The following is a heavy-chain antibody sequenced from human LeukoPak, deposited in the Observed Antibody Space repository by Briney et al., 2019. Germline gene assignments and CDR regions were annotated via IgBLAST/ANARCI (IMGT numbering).Heavy chain of an antibody. CDR1: GYTLTELS. CDR3: ARVPYYDSSGYQYYYYYMDV. CDR2: IKPGDSVT. D-gene: IGHD3-22*01. Sequence: ASVKVSCKVSGYTLTELSMHWVRQAPGQGLEWMGIIKPGDSVTSYSQNFKGRVTMTRDMSTTTVYMEMTSLRSEDTAVYYCARVPYYDSSGYQYYYYYMDVWGKGTTVTISS. V-gene: IGHV1-46*01. J-gene: IGHJ6*03.